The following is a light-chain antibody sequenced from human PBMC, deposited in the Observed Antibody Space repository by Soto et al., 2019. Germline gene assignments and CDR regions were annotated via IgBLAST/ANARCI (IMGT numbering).Light chain of an antibody. Sequence: EIVLTQSPGTLSLSPGERATLSCRASQSVTGSHLAWYQQQPGQAPRLLMYGASSRATGIPVRFSGSGSGTDVTLTISRLEPEDFAVYYCQQYGSAPWTFGQGTKVEI. CDR2: GAS. CDR1: QSVTGSH. V-gene: IGKV3-20*01. J-gene: IGKJ1*01. CDR3: QQYGSAPWT.